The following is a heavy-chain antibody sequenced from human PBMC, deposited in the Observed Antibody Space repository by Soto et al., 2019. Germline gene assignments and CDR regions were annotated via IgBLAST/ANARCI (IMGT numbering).Heavy chain of an antibody. Sequence: EVQLVESGGGMVMPGGSLRLSCAASGFTFSDAWMTWIRQAPGKGLQCVGRIKRKIDGETTDYAAPVKGRFTISRDDSKTTLYLKMNSWKVEDPAMYYCATVRGGGMDVWGQGTTVTVSS. CDR1: GFTFSDAW. D-gene: IGHD3-10*01. V-gene: IGHV3-15*01. J-gene: IGHJ6*01. CDR3: ATVRGGGMDV. CDR2: IKRKIDGETT.